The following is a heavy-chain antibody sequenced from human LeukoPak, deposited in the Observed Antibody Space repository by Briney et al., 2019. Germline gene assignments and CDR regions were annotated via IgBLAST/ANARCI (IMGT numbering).Heavy chain of an antibody. CDR2: IQYTGAT. J-gene: IGHJ2*01. V-gene: IGHV4-34*01. D-gene: IGHD7-27*01. CDR1: GGSFRGYY. CDR3: ARGVLGPYYFDL. Sequence: SETLSLTCAVYGGSFRGYYWSWIRQPPGKGLEWIGEIQYTGATNYKPSLKSRVTISGDPSKNQFSLRVSSVAAADTAVYYCARGVLGPYYFDLWGRGTLVTVSS.